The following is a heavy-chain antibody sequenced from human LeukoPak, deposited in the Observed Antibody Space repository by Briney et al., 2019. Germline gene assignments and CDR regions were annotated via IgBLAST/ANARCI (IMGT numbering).Heavy chain of an antibody. CDR3: AKDSKIVGATFRSYHFMDV. Sequence: PGGSLRLSCAASGFTFSSYSMNWARQAPGKGLEWVSYISSSSSTIYYADSVKGRFTISRDNSKNTLYLQMNSLRVEDTAVYYCAKDSKIVGATFRSYHFMDVWGKGTAVTVSS. V-gene: IGHV3-48*01. CDR1: GFTFSSYS. J-gene: IGHJ6*03. D-gene: IGHD1-26*01. CDR2: ISSSSSTI.